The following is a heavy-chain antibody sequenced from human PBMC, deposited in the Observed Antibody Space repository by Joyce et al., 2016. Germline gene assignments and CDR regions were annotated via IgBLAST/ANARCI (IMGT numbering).Heavy chain of an antibody. D-gene: IGHD6-25*01. CDR1: GLTLSDYG. CDR3: AKILTATYSSGWFLDY. Sequence: QVQLVESGGGVVQPGRSLRLSCAASGLTLSDYGVHWVRQAPGEWLEWVAVRSYDGIYKYYADSGKGRFTIAGDNSKNTVFLEMNSLRTEDTAVYYCAKILTATYSSGWFLDYWGQGTLVTVSS. J-gene: IGHJ4*02. V-gene: IGHV3-30*18. CDR2: RSYDGIYK.